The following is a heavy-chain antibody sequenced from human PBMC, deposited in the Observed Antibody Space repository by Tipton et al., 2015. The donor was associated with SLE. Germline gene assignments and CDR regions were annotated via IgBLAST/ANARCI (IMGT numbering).Heavy chain of an antibody. CDR1: GVSISSTSYY. V-gene: IGHV4-39*07. Sequence: GSLRLSCTVSGVSISSTSYYWGWIRQPPGKGLEWIGSIYYNGDTYYNPSLKSRVTISLDTVKNQFSLKVNSVTAADTAVYFCARDIGIIGAGVTPLDYWGQGTLATVSS. CDR3: ARDIGIIGAGVTPLDY. CDR2: IYYNGDT. D-gene: IGHD3-10*01. J-gene: IGHJ4*02.